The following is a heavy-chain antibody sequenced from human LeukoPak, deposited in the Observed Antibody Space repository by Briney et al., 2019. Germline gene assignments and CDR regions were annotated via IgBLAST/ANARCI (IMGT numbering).Heavy chain of an antibody. D-gene: IGHD2-15*01. CDR3: ARAVVVADYYYYGMDV. V-gene: IGHV3-21*01. CDR1: GFTFSSYS. Sequence: GGSLRLSCAASGFTFSSYSMNWVRQAPGKGLEWVSSISSSSSYIYYADSVKGRFTISRDNAKNSLYLQMNSLRAEDTAVYYCARAVVVADYYYYGMDVWGKGTTVTVSS. CDR2: ISSSSSYI. J-gene: IGHJ6*04.